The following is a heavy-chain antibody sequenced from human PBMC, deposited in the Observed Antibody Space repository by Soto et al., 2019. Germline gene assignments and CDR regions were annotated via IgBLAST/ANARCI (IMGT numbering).Heavy chain of an antibody. CDR2: IYPGDSDT. V-gene: IGHV5-51*01. CDR3: ARLGPQLERPDAFDI. D-gene: IGHD1-1*01. J-gene: IGHJ3*02. CDR1: WYSFTSYW. Sequence: GGSLKISCKGSWYSFTSYWIGWGRPMPGKGLEWMGIIYPGDSDTRYRPSFQGQVTISADKSISIAYLQWSSLKASDTAMYYCARLGPQLERPDAFDIWGQGTMVTVSS.